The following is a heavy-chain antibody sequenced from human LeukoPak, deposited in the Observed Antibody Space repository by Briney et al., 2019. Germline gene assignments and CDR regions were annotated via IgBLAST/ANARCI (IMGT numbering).Heavy chain of an antibody. Sequence: GGSLRLSCAASGFTVSSNYMSWVRQAPGKGLEWVSVIYSGGSTYYADSVKGRFTISRDNSKNTLYLQMNSLRAEDTAVYYCARLSYGDYSYYFDYWGQGTLVTVSS. CDR1: GFTVSSNY. D-gene: IGHD4-17*01. CDR3: ARLSYGDYSYYFDY. CDR2: IYSGGST. J-gene: IGHJ4*02. V-gene: IGHV3-66*04.